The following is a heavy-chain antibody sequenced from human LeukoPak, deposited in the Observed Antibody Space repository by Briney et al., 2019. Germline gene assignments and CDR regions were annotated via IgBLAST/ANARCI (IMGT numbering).Heavy chain of an antibody. Sequence: PGGSLRLSCAASGFTFSSYGMHWVRQAPGKGLEWVAFIRYDGSNKYYADSVKGRFTISRDNSKNTLYLQMNSLRAEDTAVYYCAKEHLAAAGKENWFDPWGQGTLVTVSS. D-gene: IGHD6-13*01. CDR3: AKEHLAAAGKENWFDP. CDR1: GFTFSSYG. V-gene: IGHV3-30*02. J-gene: IGHJ5*02. CDR2: IRYDGSNK.